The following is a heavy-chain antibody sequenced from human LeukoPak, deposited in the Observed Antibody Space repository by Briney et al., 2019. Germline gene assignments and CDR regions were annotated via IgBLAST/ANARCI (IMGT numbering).Heavy chain of an antibody. D-gene: IGHD3-3*01. CDR2: INPNSGGT. V-gene: IGHV1-2*02. CDR3: ARDLSITIFGVVVAYYFDY. Sequence: VASVKVSCKASGYTFTGYYMHWVRQAPGQGLEWMGWINPNSGGTNYAQKFQGRVTMTRDTSISTAYMELSRLRSDDTAVYYCARDLSITIFGVVVAYYFDYWGQGTLVTVSS. CDR1: GYTFTGYY. J-gene: IGHJ4*02.